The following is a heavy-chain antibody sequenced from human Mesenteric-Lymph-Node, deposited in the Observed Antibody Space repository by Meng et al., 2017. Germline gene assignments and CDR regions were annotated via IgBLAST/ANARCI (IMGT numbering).Heavy chain of an antibody. CDR1: GFTVSSNY. Sequence: GGSLRLSCAASGFTVSSNYMSWVRQAPGKGLEWVSRISGDGSSTTYADSVKGRFTISRDNANSTLYLQMNSLRAEDTAVYYCASWWSEAFDIWGQGTMVTVSS. D-gene: IGHD2-15*01. V-gene: IGHV3-74*01. J-gene: IGHJ3*02. CDR2: ISGDGSST. CDR3: ASWWSEAFDI.